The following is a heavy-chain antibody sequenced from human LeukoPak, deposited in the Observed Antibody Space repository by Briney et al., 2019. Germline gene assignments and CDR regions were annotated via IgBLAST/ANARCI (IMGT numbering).Heavy chain of an antibody. V-gene: IGHV4-4*07. CDR1: GGSISSYY. J-gene: IGHJ3*02. CDR2: IYTSGGT. D-gene: IGHD3-22*01. CDR3: ARDLTRITMIVVDDAFDI. Sequence: SETLSLTCTVSGGSISSYYWSWIRQPAGKGLEWIGRIYTSGGTNYNPSLKSRVTMSVDTSKNQFSLKLSSVTAADTAVYYCARDLTRITMIVVDDAFDIWGQGTMVTVSS.